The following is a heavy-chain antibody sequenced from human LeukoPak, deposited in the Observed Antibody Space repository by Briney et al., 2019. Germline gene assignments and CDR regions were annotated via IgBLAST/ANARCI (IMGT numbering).Heavy chain of an antibody. CDR3: ATVNSSGWSYFDY. D-gene: IGHD6-19*01. Sequence: VKVSCKVSGYTLTXLSMHWVRQAPGKGLEWMGGFDPEDGETIYAQKFQGRVTMTEDTSTDTAYMELSSLRSEDTAVYYCATVNSSGWSYFDYWGQGTLVTVSS. V-gene: IGHV1-24*01. J-gene: IGHJ4*02. CDR2: FDPEDGET. CDR1: GYTLTXLS.